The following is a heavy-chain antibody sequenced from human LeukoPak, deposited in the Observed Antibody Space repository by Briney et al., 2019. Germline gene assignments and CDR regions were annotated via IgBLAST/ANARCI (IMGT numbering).Heavy chain of an antibody. J-gene: IGHJ4*02. CDR3: ARDPDYYDSSGNN. D-gene: IGHD3-22*01. CDR1: GGTFSSYA. CDR2: IIPIFGTA. Sequence: SVKVSCKASGGTFSSYAISWVRQAPGQGLEWMGGIIPIFGTANYAQRFQGRVTITADESTSTAYMELSSLRSEDTAVYYCARDPDYYDSSGNNWGQGTLVTVSS. V-gene: IGHV1-69*13.